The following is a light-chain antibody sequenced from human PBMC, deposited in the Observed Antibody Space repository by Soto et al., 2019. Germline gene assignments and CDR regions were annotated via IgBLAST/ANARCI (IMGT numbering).Light chain of an antibody. J-gene: IGKJ4*01. CDR1: QSTYTN. V-gene: IGKV3-15*01. CDR3: QQYNKWTLT. CDR2: GAS. Sequence: EIVMTQSPATLSVSPGERATLSCRASQSTYTNLAWYQHKPGQAPRLLIYGASTRATAIPARFSGSGSGTEFTLTITSLQSEDGADYYCQQYNKWTLTFGGGTKVEIK.